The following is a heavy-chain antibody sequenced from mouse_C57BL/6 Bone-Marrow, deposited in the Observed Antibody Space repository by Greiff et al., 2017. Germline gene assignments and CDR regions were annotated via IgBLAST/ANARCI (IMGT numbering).Heavy chain of an antibody. Sequence: QVHVKQPGAELVKPGASVKMSCKASGYTFTSYWITWVKQRPVQGLEWIGDIYPGSGSTNYNEKFKSKATLTVDTSSSTAYMQLSSLTSEDSAVYYCASYYYGSSSFDVWGTGTTVTVSS. CDR2: IYPGSGST. CDR1: GYTFTSYW. CDR3: ASYYYGSSSFDV. V-gene: IGHV1-55*01. D-gene: IGHD1-1*01. J-gene: IGHJ1*03.